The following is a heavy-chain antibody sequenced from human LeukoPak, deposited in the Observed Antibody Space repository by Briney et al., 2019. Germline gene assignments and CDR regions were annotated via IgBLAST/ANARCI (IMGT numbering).Heavy chain of an antibody. J-gene: IGHJ5*02. CDR2: INTNTGNP. Sequence: ASVKVSCKASGYIFTGPSINWLRQAPGRGLEWMGWINTNTGNPTYAQGFTGRFVFSLDTSISTTYLEITSLRTDDTAVYYCARDMASIRFDTWGQGTLVTVSS. V-gene: IGHV7-4-1*02. D-gene: IGHD5-24*01. CDR3: ARDMASIRFDT. CDR1: GYIFTGPS.